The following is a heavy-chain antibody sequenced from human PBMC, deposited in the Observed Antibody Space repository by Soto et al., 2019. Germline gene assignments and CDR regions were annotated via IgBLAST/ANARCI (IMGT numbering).Heavy chain of an antibody. Sequence: GSLRLSCAASGFTFSSYEMNWVRQAPGKGLEWVSYISSSGRTTYYADSVKGRFTISRDNVKNSLSLQMNSLRADDTAVYYCARDRDELVGIFPYYYGMDVWGQGTTVTVSS. J-gene: IGHJ6*02. D-gene: IGHD2-21*01. CDR1: GFTFSSYE. CDR3: ARDRDELVGIFPYYYGMDV. V-gene: IGHV3-48*03. CDR2: ISSSGRTT.